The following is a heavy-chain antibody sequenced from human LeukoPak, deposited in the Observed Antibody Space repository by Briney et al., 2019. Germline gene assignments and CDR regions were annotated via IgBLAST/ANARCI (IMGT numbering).Heavy chain of an antibody. Sequence: GGSLRLSCAASGFTFSTYSMNWVRQAPGKGLEWVSSISSSSSYIYYADSVKGRFTISRDNAKNSLYLQMNSLRADDTAVYYCARDSCGGGCYSGYDAFDIWGQGTMVTVSS. CDR3: ARDSCGGGCYSGYDAFDI. CDR1: GFTFSTYS. J-gene: IGHJ3*02. V-gene: IGHV3-21*01. CDR2: ISSSSSYI. D-gene: IGHD2-21*02.